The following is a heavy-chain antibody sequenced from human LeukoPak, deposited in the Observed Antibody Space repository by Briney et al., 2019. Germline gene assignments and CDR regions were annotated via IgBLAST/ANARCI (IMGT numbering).Heavy chain of an antibody. CDR3: AKDGQYSSAETLDY. V-gene: IGHV3-23*01. J-gene: IGHJ4*02. CDR1: GFTFSSYA. D-gene: IGHD6-19*01. Sequence: PGGSLRLSCAASGFTFSSYAMSWVRQAPGKGLEWVSAISGSGGSTYYADSVKGRFTISRDNSKNTLYLQMNSLRAEGTAVYYCAKDGQYSSAETLDYWGQGTLVTVSS. CDR2: ISGSGGST.